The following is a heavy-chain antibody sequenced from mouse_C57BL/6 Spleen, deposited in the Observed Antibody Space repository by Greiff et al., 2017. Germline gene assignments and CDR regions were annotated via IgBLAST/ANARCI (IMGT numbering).Heavy chain of an antibody. CDR3: ARHEEGELPDFDY. J-gene: IGHJ2*01. Sequence: QVQLQQSGAELVKPGASVKLSCKASGYTFTEYTIHWIKQRSGQGLEWIWWFYPGSGSIKYNEKFKDKATLTAEKSSSTVDMELSRLTSEDSAVYFCARHEEGELPDFDYWGQGTTLTVSS. CDR2: FYPGSGSI. V-gene: IGHV1-62-2*01. D-gene: IGHD2-1*01. CDR1: GYTFTEYT.